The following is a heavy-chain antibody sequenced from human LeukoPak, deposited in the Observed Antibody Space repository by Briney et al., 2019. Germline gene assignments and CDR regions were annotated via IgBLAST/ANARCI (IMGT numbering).Heavy chain of an antibody. J-gene: IGHJ6*02. Sequence: GGSLRLSCAASGFTFSSYSINWVRQAPGKGLEWVSCVSSTSSFIYYADSVKGRFTISRDNAKNSLYLQMNSLRAEDTAVYYCARGGEWELPYGMDVWGQGTTVTVSS. CDR2: VSSTSSFI. D-gene: IGHD1-26*01. CDR1: GFTFSSYS. CDR3: ARGGEWELPYGMDV. V-gene: IGHV3-21*01.